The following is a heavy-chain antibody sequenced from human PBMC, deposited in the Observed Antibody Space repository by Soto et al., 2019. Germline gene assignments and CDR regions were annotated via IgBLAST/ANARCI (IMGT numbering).Heavy chain of an antibody. CDR2: IYYSGST. D-gene: IGHD6-19*01. V-gene: IGHV4-59*04. CDR1: GGSISSYY. CDR3: ARKQWLVVVNWFDP. J-gene: IGHJ5*02. Sequence: SETLSLTCTVSGGSISSYYWSWIRQPPGKGLEWIGYIYYSGSTYYNPSLKSRVTISVDTSKNQFSLKLSSVTAADTAVYYCARKQWLVVVNWFDPWGQGTLVTVSS.